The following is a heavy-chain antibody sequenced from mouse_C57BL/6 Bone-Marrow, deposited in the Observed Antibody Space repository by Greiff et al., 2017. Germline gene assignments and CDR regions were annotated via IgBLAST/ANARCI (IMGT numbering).Heavy chain of an antibody. J-gene: IGHJ2*01. Sequence: DVKLVESGGDLVKPGGSLKLSCAASGFTFSSYGMSWVRQTPDKRLEWVATISSGGSYTYYPDSVKGRFTISRDNAKNTLYLQMSSLKSEDTAMYYCARLDSSGYFDYWGQGTTLTVSS. CDR1: GFTFSSYG. CDR2: ISSGGSYT. V-gene: IGHV5-6*02. CDR3: ARLDSSGYFDY. D-gene: IGHD3-2*02.